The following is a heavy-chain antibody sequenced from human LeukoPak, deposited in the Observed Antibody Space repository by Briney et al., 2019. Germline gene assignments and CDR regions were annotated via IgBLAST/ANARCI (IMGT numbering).Heavy chain of an antibody. CDR3: AKGRYSNYELVPFDP. J-gene: IGHJ5*02. CDR1: GFTFSSYA. CDR2: ISGSGGST. Sequence: GGSLRLSCAASGFTFSSYAMSWVRQTPGKGLEWVSAISGSGGSTYYADSVKGRFTISRDNSKNTLYLQMNSLRAEDTAVYYCAKGRYSNYELVPFDPWGQGTLVTVSS. V-gene: IGHV3-23*01. D-gene: IGHD4-11*01.